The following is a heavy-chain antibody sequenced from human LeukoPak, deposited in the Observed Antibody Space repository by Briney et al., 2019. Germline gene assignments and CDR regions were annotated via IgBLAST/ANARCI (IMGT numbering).Heavy chain of an antibody. CDR3: ARARSGYGDY. V-gene: IGHV3-74*01. CDR1: GFTFSTYW. Sequence: GGSLRLSCAASGFTFSTYWMHWVRQAPGKGLVWVSRISSDGISTDYADSVKGRFTISRDNAKNTLYLQLNSLRAEDTAAYYCARARSGYGDYWGQGTLVTVSS. J-gene: IGHJ4*02. CDR2: ISSDGIST. D-gene: IGHD6-13*01.